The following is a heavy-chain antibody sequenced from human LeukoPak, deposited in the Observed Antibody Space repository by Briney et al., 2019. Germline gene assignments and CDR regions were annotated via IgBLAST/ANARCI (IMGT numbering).Heavy chain of an antibody. CDR1: GFTFSDYT. CDR3: ARGPSSYFYMDV. Sequence: GGSLRLSCAGSGFTFSDYTMHWVRQGPGKGLEYVSAITANARSKYHADSVRGRFTISRDNSKDTLYLQMGSLRPEDTAAYYCARGPSSYFYMDVWGKGTTVTISS. V-gene: IGHV3-64*02. CDR2: ITANARSK. J-gene: IGHJ6*03.